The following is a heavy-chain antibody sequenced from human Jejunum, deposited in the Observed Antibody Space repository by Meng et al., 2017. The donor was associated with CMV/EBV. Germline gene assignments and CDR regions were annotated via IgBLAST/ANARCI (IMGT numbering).Heavy chain of an antibody. D-gene: IGHD2-2*03. V-gene: IGHV3-21*01. CDR3: ARDIGDCVSTTCYYFDS. CDR2: ISNSGSYV. CDR1: FAYSGYG. Sequence: FAYSGYGKNRVRQATGKGQEWVSSISNSGSYVYYAESVKGQFTISRDNYKNSLSLQMNSLRAEDTAVYYCARDIGDCVSTTCYYFDSWGQGALVTVSS. J-gene: IGHJ4*02.